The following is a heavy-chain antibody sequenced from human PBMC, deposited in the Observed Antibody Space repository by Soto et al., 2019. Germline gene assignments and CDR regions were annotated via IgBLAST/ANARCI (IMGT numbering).Heavy chain of an antibody. V-gene: IGHV4-30-2*01. Sequence: SETLSLTCAVSGGSISSGGYSWSWIRQPPGKGLEWIGYTYHSGSTYYNPSLKSRVTISVDRSKNQFSLKLSSVTAADTAVYYCARRSYYGGTYYFDYWGQGTLVTVSS. D-gene: IGHD4-17*01. CDR3: ARRSYYGGTYYFDY. CDR1: GGSISSGGYS. J-gene: IGHJ4*02. CDR2: TYHSGST.